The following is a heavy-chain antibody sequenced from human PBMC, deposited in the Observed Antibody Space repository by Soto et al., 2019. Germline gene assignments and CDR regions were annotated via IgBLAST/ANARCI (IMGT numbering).Heavy chain of an antibody. CDR2: IWYDGSNK. V-gene: IGHV3-33*01. D-gene: IGHD3-10*01. CDR3: ARDRLRWFGESSDGMDV. J-gene: IGHJ6*04. Sequence: GSLRLSCAASGFTFSSYGMHWVRQAPGKGLEWVAVIWYDGSNKYYADSVKGRFTISRDNSKNTLYLQMNSLRAEDTAVYYCARDRLRWFGESSDGMDVWGKGTTVTVS. CDR1: GFTFSSYG.